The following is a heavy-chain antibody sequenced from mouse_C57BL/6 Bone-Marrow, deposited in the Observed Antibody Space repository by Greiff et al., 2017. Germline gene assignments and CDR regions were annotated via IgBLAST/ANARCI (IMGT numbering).Heavy chain of an antibody. CDR2: IHPNSGST. J-gene: IGHJ4*01. CDR3: ARRIYDGYYNYAMDY. D-gene: IGHD2-3*01. Sequence: QVQLKQPGAELVKPGASVKLSCKASGYTFTSYWMHWVKQRPGQGLEWIGMIHPNSGSTNYNEKFKSKATLTVDKSSSTAYMQLSSLTSEDSAVYYCARRIYDGYYNYAMDYWGQGTSVTVSS. V-gene: IGHV1-64*01. CDR1: GYTFTSYW.